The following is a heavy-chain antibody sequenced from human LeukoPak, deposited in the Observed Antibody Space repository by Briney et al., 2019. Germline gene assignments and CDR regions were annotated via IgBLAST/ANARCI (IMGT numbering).Heavy chain of an antibody. CDR3: ARSGGSGSYYSDY. D-gene: IGHD3-10*01. V-gene: IGHV1-69*05. CDR1: GGTFSSYA. CDR2: IIPIFGTA. J-gene: IGHJ4*02. Sequence: GASVKVSCKASGGTFSSYAISWVRQAPGQGLEWMGGIIPIFGTANYAQKFQGRVTITTDESTSTAYMELSSLRSEDTAVYYCARSGGSGSYYSDYWGQGTLVTVSS.